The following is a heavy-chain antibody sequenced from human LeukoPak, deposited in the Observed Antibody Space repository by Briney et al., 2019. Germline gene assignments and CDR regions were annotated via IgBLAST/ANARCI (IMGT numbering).Heavy chain of an antibody. J-gene: IGHJ3*02. CDR1: GGSISSYY. CDR2: IYYSGST. V-gene: IGHV4-59*08. CDR3: ARQHPDYGDAFDI. D-gene: IGHD4-17*01. Sequence: PSETLSLTCTVSGGSISSYYWSWIRQPPGKGLEWSGYIYYSGSTNYNPSLTSRVTISVDTSKNQFSLKLSSVTAADTAVYYCARQHPDYGDAFDIWGQGTMVTVSS.